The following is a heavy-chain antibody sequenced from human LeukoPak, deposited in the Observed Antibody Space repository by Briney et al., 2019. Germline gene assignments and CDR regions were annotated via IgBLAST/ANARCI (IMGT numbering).Heavy chain of an antibody. V-gene: IGHV3-30*07. CDR3: ARDRYSYGYDALDI. J-gene: IGHJ3*02. Sequence: DSVKGRFTISRDNSKNTLYLQMNSLRAEDTAVYYCARDRYSYGYDALDIWGQGTMVTVSS. D-gene: IGHD5-18*01.